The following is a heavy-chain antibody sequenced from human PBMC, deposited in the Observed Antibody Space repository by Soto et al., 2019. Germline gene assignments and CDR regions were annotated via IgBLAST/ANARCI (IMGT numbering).Heavy chain of an antibody. V-gene: IGHV3-23*01. J-gene: IGHJ3*01. CDR3: GKDPNGDYFGAFDF. D-gene: IGHD4-17*01. CDR2: ITGSGDYT. Sequence: EVQMLESGGGLVQPGGSLRLSCAASGLTFSSYVLTWVRQAPGKGLEWVSSITGSGDYTRYTDSVKGRFTITRDNAKNTLFLQMKSLRADDTAIYYCGKDPNGDYFGAFDFWGQGTLVTVSS. CDR1: GLTFSSYV.